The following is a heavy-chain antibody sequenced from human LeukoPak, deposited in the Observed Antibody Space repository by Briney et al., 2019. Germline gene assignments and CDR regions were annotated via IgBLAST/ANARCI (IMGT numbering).Heavy chain of an antibody. CDR2: IKGDESAR. D-gene: IGHD2-15*01. V-gene: IGHV3-7*01. CDR3: ARDVGGSLDY. CDR1: GFTFSTYW. J-gene: IGHJ4*02. Sequence: PGGSLRLSCAASGFTFSTYWMAWVRQAPGKGLEWVANIKGDESARHQADSVKGRFTISRDNAKKSVYLQMSSLRGEDTAVYYCARDVGGSLDYWGQGTLLTVSS.